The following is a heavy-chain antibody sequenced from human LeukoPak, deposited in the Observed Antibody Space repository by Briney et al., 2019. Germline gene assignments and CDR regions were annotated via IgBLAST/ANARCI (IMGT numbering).Heavy chain of an antibody. V-gene: IGHV3-30*18. D-gene: IGHD6-13*01. CDR3: AKYLGSSWD. Sequence: EGSLRLSCAASGFIFRNYAVHWVRQAPGKGLEWVAIISKDGSNEYYVDSVKGRFTISRDNSKNTLYLQMDSLRAEDTAVYYCAKYLGSSWDWGQGTLVTVSS. J-gene: IGHJ4*02. CDR2: ISKDGSNE. CDR1: GFIFRNYA.